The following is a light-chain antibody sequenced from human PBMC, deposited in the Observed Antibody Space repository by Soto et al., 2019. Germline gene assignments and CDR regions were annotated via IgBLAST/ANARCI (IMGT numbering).Light chain of an antibody. CDR1: TSNIGSNY. V-gene: IGLV1-47*01. Sequence: QSVLTQPPSASGTRGQGVTISCSGSTSNIGSNYVYWYQQLPGTAPKLLIHRNNQRPSGVPDRFSGSKSGTSASLAISGLRSDDEADYFCATWDDSLNGFYVFGTGTKVTVL. CDR3: ATWDDSLNGFYV. CDR2: RNN. J-gene: IGLJ1*01.